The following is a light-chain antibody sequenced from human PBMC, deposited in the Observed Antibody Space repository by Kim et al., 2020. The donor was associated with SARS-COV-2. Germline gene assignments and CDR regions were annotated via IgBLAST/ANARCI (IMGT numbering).Light chain of an antibody. V-gene: IGLV1-47*01. Sequence: GQRITSSCSGSTPNNGTKYVHWYRQFPGTAPKLLIYRNKQRPSGVPDRISGSKSGTSASLVISGLRSEDEADYYCAAWDDSVNAWLFGGGTQLTVL. CDR3: AAWDDSVNAWL. CDR2: RNK. CDR1: TPNNGTKY. J-gene: IGLJ3*02.